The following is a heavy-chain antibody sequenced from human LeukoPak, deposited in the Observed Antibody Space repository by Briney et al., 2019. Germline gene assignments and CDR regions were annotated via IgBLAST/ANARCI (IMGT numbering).Heavy chain of an antibody. Sequence: GGSLRLSCAASGFTFSSYAMSWVRQAPGKGLEWVSAISGSGGSTYYADSVKGRFTISRDNSKNTLYLQMNSLRAGDTAVYYCARARAGYFDWSRVGYYYYYMDVWGKGTTVTVSS. D-gene: IGHD3-9*01. CDR2: ISGSGGST. CDR1: GFTFSSYA. V-gene: IGHV3-23*01. CDR3: ARARAGYFDWSRVGYYYYYMDV. J-gene: IGHJ6*03.